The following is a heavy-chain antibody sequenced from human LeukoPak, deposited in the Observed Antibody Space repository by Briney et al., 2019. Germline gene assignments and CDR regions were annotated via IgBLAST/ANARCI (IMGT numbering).Heavy chain of an antibody. V-gene: IGHV3-64*01. Sequence: GGSLRLSCAASGFTFSSYAMHWVRQAPGKGLEYVSAISSNGGSTYYANSVKGRFTISRDNSKHTLYLQMGSLRAEDVAVYYCARVGVGRVPAATIYYMHVWGQGTTVTVSS. J-gene: IGHJ6*03. CDR1: GFTFSSYA. D-gene: IGHD2-2*01. CDR2: ISSNGGST. CDR3: ARVGVGRVPAATIYYMHV.